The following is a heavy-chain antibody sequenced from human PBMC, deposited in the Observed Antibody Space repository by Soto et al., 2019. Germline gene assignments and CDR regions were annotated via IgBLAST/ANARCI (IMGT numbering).Heavy chain of an antibody. CDR1: GVTLSSYG. CDR3: AIDRGSDDPIDY. Sequence: QVQLVESGGGVVQPGRSLRLSCGASGVTLSSYGMHWVRQAPGTGLEWVAVIWHDGSNKYYADSMKGRVTISRDNSKNTLYLQMNHLRVEDTAVYYFAIDRGSDDPIDYCFQGTLVTVSS. J-gene: IGHJ4*02. CDR2: IWHDGSNK. V-gene: IGHV3-33*03. D-gene: IGHD2-21*01.